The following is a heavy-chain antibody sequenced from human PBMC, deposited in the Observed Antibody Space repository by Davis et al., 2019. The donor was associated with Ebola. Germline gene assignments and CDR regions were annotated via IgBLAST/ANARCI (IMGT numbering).Heavy chain of an antibody. D-gene: IGHD2-2*01. CDR3: AREGPRIPADNYYYYYGMDV. CDR2: ISSSSSYI. CDR1: GFTFSSYS. V-gene: IGHV3-21*01. J-gene: IGHJ6*02. Sequence: PGGSLRLSCAASGFTFSSYSMNWVRQAPGKGLEWVSSISSSSSYIYYADSVKGRFTISRDNAKNSLYLQMNSLRAEDTAVYYCAREGPRIPADNYYYYYGMDVWGQGTTVTVSS.